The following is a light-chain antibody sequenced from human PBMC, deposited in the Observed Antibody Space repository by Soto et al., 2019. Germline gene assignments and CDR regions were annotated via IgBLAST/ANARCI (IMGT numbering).Light chain of an antibody. CDR3: QQSYSTPIT. V-gene: IGKV1-39*01. Sequence: DIQMSQSPSSLSASVGDRVTITCRASRAIVTYLNWYQQKPEKAPKLLIYAASTLQSGVPSRFSGSGSGTDFTLTINSLQPEDLATYYCQQSYSTPITFGQGTRLEIK. CDR2: AAS. CDR1: RAIVTY. J-gene: IGKJ5*01.